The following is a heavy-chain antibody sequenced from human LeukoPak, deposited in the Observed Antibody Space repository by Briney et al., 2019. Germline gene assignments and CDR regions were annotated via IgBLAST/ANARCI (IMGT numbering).Heavy chain of an antibody. CDR1: GFSVSSNY. Sequence: VGSHRLSCAASGFSVSSNYMSWVRQAPGKGLGWVSVIYSGGGTYYLDSVKGRFTIYRDNSKTTLYLQMNSLRAEDTAVYHCARSAYNGGFDPWGQGTL. D-gene: IGHD1-26*01. J-gene: IGHJ5*02. CDR3: ARSAYNGGFDP. V-gene: IGHV3-66*01. CDR2: IYSGGGT.